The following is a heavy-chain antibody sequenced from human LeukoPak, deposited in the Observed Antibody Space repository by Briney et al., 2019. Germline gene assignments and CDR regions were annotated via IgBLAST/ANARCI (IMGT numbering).Heavy chain of an antibody. V-gene: IGHV3-23*01. Sequence: GGSLRLSCAASGFTFSSYAMSWVRQAPGKGREWISGIGGGGSSIFYADSVKGRFTISRDNSENTLYLHMNSLRAEDTAVYYCARGIGYISGPCGYWGQGTLVTVSS. J-gene: IGHJ4*02. CDR1: GFTFSSYA. CDR3: ARGIGYISGPCGY. CDR2: IGGGGSSI. D-gene: IGHD6-19*01.